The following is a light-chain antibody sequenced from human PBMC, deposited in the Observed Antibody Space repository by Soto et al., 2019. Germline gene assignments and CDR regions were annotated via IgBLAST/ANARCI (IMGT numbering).Light chain of an antibody. CDR1: QGIRSF. CDR3: QKYDTAPWT. CDR2: AAS. V-gene: IGKV1-27*01. J-gene: IGKJ1*01. Sequence: DIQMTQSPSSLSASVRDRVTITCRASQGIRSFLAWYQQKPGKLPKVLIYAASTLQSGVPSRFSGGGSGTDFTLTIRSLQPEDVATYYCQKYDTAPWTFGQGTKVEIK.